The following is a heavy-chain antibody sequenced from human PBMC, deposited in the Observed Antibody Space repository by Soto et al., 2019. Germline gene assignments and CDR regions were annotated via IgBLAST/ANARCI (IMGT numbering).Heavy chain of an antibody. CDR2: SKPKFGDT. Sequence: QVQLVQSGAEVKEPGDSVRVSCEASGYTFTAYYIHWMRRAPGQGLEWMEWSKPKFGDTTYAQDYQGRVSMTRDMSISTVYMELSRLTSDDTAIYYCARNMDYYYGRGSGNGHGVWGQGTTVTVFS. V-gene: IGHV1-2*02. J-gene: IGHJ6*02. D-gene: IGHD3-10*02. CDR3: ARNMDYYYGRGSGNGHGV. CDR1: GYTFTAYY.